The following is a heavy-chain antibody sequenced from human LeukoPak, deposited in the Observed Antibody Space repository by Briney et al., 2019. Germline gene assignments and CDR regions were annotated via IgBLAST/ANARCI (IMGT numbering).Heavy chain of an antibody. V-gene: IGHV3-74*01. Sequence: GGSLRLSCVVSGLTFSNQWMPSVRQAPGKGLVWVSHIINEGSDTRYADSVKGRFTISRDNAKNSLYLQMNSLRADDTALYYCARSRGDFWGEGTLVTVSS. CDR1: GLTFSNQW. CDR2: IINEGSDT. CDR3: ARSRGDF. J-gene: IGHJ4*02.